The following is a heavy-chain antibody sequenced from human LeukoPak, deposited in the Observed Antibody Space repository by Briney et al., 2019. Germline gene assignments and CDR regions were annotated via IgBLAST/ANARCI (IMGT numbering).Heavy chain of an antibody. J-gene: IGHJ4*02. CDR3: ARESRFSSSSDY. V-gene: IGHV3-30-3*01. CDR2: VSRDGNNE. CDR1: GFTFSRHE. Sequence: QSGGSLRLSCAASGFTFSRHEMHWVRQAPGKGLEWVAAVSRDGNNEYYTDSVKGRFIISRDNSNDTLFLQLNSLRVEDTAVYYCARESRFSSSSDYWGQGTLVIVSS. D-gene: IGHD2-2*01.